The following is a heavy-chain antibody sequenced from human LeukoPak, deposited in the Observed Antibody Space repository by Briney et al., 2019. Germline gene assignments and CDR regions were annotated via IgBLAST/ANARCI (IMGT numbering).Heavy chain of an antibody. CDR1: GFTFSSYA. D-gene: IGHD4-17*01. V-gene: IGHV3-64*01. Sequence: GGSLRLSCAAAGFTFSSYAMHWVRQAPGKGLEYVSAISSNGGSTYYANSVKGRFTISRDNSKNTLYLQMGSLRAEDMAVYYCARDYGNGVNWFDPWGQGTLVTVSS. J-gene: IGHJ5*02. CDR3: ARDYGNGVNWFDP. CDR2: ISSNGGST.